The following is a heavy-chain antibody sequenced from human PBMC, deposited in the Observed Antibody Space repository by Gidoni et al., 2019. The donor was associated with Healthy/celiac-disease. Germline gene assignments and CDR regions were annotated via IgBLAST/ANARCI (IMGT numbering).Heavy chain of an antibody. CDR2: IFTRGST. D-gene: IGHD2-15*01. V-gene: IGHV4-61*02. Sequence: QVQLQESCQGLVKPSQTLSLTCTGSGGHISSGRYYWIWIRQPAGKGLEWIGRIFTRGSTNYNPALKSRVTISVDTSKIQFSLKLSSVTAADTAVYYCARERGEYCSGGSGYSRGVFDYWGQGTLVTVSS. CDR3: ARERGEYCSGGSGYSRGVFDY. CDR1: GGHISSGRYY. J-gene: IGHJ4*02.